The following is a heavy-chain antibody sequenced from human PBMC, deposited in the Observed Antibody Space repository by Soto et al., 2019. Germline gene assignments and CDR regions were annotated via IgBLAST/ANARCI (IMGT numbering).Heavy chain of an antibody. CDR1: GFTFSSFW. CDR2: IKEDGSEK. D-gene: IGHD2-15*01. Sequence: EVQLVESGGGLVQPGGSLRLSCAASGFTFSSFWMSWVRQAPGKGLEWLANIKEDGSEKYYVDSLKGRFTISRDNAKNSLYVQMNRLRVEDTAVYYCARGGIGYCTGGSCYYTAFDIWGQGSMVTVSS. J-gene: IGHJ3*02. CDR3: ARGGIGYCTGGSCYYTAFDI. V-gene: IGHV3-7*01.